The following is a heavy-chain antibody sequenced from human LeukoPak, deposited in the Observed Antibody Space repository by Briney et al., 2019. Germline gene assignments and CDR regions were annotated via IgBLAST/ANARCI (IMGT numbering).Heavy chain of an antibody. J-gene: IGHJ4*02. Sequence: GGSLRLSCAASGFTFSSYAMSWARQAPGKGLEWVSAISGSGGSTYYADSVKGRFTISRDNSKDTLYLQMNSLRAEDTAVYYCAKDRAAMVTHTFDYWGQGTLVTVSS. D-gene: IGHD5-18*01. CDR1: GFTFSSYA. CDR2: ISGSGGST. CDR3: AKDRAAMVTHTFDY. V-gene: IGHV3-23*01.